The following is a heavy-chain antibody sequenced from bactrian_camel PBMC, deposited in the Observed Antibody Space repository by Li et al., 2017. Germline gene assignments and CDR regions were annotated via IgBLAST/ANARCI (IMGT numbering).Heavy chain of an antibody. V-gene: IGHV3S6*01. CDR1: GVRNSNNW. Sequence: HVQLVESGGGLVQPGGSLRLSCEASGVRNSNNWMYWVRQGPGKELEWISSIDTGGSTYYADSVRGRFTISKDVAKNTLYLQMNSLKPEDTAMYYCAAEASYSGDLFGFWGQGTQVTVS. CDR3: AAEASYSGDLFGF. J-gene: IGHJ6*01. CDR2: IDTGGST. D-gene: IGHD2*01.